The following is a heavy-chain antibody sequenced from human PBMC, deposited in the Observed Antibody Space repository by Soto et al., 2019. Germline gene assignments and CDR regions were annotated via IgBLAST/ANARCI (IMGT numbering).Heavy chain of an antibody. CDR3: ARDGYTSSSLDY. CDR2: INQGGSHK. J-gene: IGHJ4*02. D-gene: IGHD6-6*01. CDR1: GFSFGSYW. Sequence: GGSLRLSCAACGFSFGSYWMTWVGQGPGKGLEWVANINQGGSHKYYVGSVTGRFTISRDNAKNSLYLQMTTLRPEDTAVYYCARDGYTSSSLDYWGQGALVTVSS. V-gene: IGHV3-7*01.